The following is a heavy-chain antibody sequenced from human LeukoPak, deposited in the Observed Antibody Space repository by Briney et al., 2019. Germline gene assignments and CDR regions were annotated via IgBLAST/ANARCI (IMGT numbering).Heavy chain of an antibody. Sequence: SETLSLTCTVSGYFISSGYYWGWIRQPPGKGLQWIGSIHHSGSTNYNPSLRSRVTISVDKSNSQFSLRLSSVTAADTAVYYCARENSGSGYDGRYFDYWGQGTLVTVSS. J-gene: IGHJ4*02. V-gene: IGHV4-38-2*02. CDR2: IHHSGST. CDR1: GYFISSGYY. CDR3: ARENSGSGYDGRYFDY. D-gene: IGHD5-12*01.